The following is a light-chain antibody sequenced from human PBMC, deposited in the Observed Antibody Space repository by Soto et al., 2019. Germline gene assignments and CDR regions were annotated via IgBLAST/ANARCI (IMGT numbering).Light chain of an antibody. CDR3: QQYGSSPRYT. J-gene: IGKJ1*01. V-gene: IGKV3-20*01. CDR1: QSVSSSY. CDR2: GAS. Sequence: ESVLTQSPGTLSLSPAERATLSCRASQSVSSSYLAWYQQKPGQAPRLLIYGASSRATGIPDRFSGSGSGTDFTLTISRLEPEDFAVYYCQQYGSSPRYTFGQGTKVDIK.